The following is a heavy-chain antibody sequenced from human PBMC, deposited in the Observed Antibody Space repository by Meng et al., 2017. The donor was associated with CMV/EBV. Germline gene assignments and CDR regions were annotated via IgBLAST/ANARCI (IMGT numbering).Heavy chain of an antibody. D-gene: IGHD2-21*01. CDR1: GFTFSSYE. CDR2: ISSSGSTI. J-gene: IGHJ6*02. CDR3: ARALVVETNPRNYYYYGMDV. V-gene: IGHV3-48*03. Sequence: GESLKISCAASGFTFSSYEMNWVRQAPGKGLEWVSYISSSGSTIYYADSVKGRFTISRDNAKNSLYLQMNSLRDEDTAVYYCARALVVETNPRNYYYYGMDVWGQGTTVTVSS.